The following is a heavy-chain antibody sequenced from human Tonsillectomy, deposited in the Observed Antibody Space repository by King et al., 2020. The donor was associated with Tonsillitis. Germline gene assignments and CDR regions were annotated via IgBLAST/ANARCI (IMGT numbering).Heavy chain of an antibody. J-gene: IGHJ1*01. CDR2: IKSKADGGAT. CDR3: SDPVDLGYFYN. V-gene: IGHV3-15*01. Sequence: VQLVESGGGLVKPGGSLRLSCAASGFTFSNAWMNWVRQAPGKGLEWVGRIKSKADGGATDYAASVKDRFIISRDDSENTLYLQMHSLKTEDTAVYYCSDPVDLGYFYNWGQGTLVTVSS. CDR1: GFTFSNAW. D-gene: IGHD3-10*01.